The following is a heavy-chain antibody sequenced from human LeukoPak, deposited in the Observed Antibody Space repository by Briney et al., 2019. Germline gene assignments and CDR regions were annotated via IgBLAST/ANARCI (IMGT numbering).Heavy chain of an antibody. CDR1: GFTFSSYE. D-gene: IGHD3-10*01. Sequence: PGGSLRLSCAASGFTFSSYEMNWVRQAPGKGLEWVSYICSSGSTIYYADSVKGRFTISRDNAKNSLYLQMNSLRAEDTAVYYCAREVVGFGELAYFDYWGQGTLVTVSS. J-gene: IGHJ4*02. CDR3: AREVVGFGELAYFDY. V-gene: IGHV3-48*03. CDR2: ICSSGSTI.